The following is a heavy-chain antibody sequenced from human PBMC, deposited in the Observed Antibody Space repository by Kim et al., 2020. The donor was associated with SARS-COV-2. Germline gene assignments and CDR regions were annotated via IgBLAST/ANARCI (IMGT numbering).Heavy chain of an antibody. V-gene: IGHV5-51*01. Sequence: RYSPSFQGQVTISADKSISTAYLQWSSLKASDTAMYYCARSDSTEGYFDLWGRGTLVTVSS. J-gene: IGHJ2*01. D-gene: IGHD2-2*01. CDR3: ARSDSTEGYFDL.